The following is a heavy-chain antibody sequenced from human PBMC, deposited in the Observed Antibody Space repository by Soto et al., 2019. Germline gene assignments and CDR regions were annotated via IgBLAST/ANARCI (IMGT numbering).Heavy chain of an antibody. J-gene: IGHJ3*02. Sequence: PSETLSLTCTVSGGSISSSSYYWCWIRHPPGKGLEWIGSIYYSGSTYYNPSLKSRVTISVDTSKNQFSLKLSSVTAADTAVYYCATLGEQQLGAFDIWGQGTMVTVSS. D-gene: IGHD6-13*01. CDR2: IYYSGST. CDR1: GGSISSSSYY. CDR3: ATLGEQQLGAFDI. V-gene: IGHV4-39*01.